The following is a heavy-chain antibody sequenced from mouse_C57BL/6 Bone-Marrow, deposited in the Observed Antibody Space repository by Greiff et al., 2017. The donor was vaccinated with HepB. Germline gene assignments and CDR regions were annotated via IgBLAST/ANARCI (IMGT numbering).Heavy chain of an antibody. V-gene: IGHV1-82*01. D-gene: IGHD1-1*01. Sequence: QVQLKQSGPELVKPGASVKISCKASGYAFSSSWMNWVKQRPGKGLEWIGRIYPGDGDTNYNGKFKGKATLTADKSSSTAYMQLSSLTSEDSAVYFCARYRDGYAMDYWGQGTSVTVSS. CDR2: IYPGDGDT. CDR1: GYAFSSSW. J-gene: IGHJ4*01. CDR3: ARYRDGYAMDY.